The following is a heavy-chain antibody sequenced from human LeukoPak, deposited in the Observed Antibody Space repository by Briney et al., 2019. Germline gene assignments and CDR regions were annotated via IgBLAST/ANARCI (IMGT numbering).Heavy chain of an antibody. CDR1: GYTFTSYY. V-gene: IGHV1-46*01. Sequence: ASVKVSCKASGYTFTSYYMHWVRQAPGQGLEWMGIINPSGGSTSYAQKFQGRVTMTRDTSTSIVYMELSSLRSEDTAVYYCARDLILGSYTTKYGMDVWGQGTTVTVSS. D-gene: IGHD1-26*01. J-gene: IGHJ6*02. CDR3: ARDLILGSYTTKYGMDV. CDR2: INPSGGST.